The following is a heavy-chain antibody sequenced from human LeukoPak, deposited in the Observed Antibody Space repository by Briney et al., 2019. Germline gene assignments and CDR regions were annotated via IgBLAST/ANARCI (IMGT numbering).Heavy chain of an antibody. V-gene: IGHV3-30*02. CDR3: ARMYYDILTGHLPLAFDI. CDR1: GFTFSDYA. CDR2: IRLDGITA. Sequence: PGGSLKLSCSTFGFTFSDYAFHWVRQAPGKGLEWVAFIRLDGITAYYTDSVKGRFTISRDNSKNTPYLQMNSLRAEDTAVYYCARMYYDILTGHLPLAFDIWGQGTMVTVSS. D-gene: IGHD3-9*01. J-gene: IGHJ3*02.